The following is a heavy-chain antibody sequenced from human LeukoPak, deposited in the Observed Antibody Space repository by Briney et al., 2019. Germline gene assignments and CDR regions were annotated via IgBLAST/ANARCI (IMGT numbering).Heavy chain of an antibody. CDR2: ISGSGGST. CDR3: AKNGLRLLEWLLSRDAFDI. Sequence: GGSLRLSCAASGFTVSSNYMSWVRQAPGKGLEWVSAISGSGGSTYYADSVKGRFTISRDNSKNTLYLQMNSLRAEDTAVYYCAKNGLRLLEWLLSRDAFDIWGQGTMVTVSS. V-gene: IGHV3-23*01. CDR1: GFTVSSNY. J-gene: IGHJ3*02. D-gene: IGHD3-3*01.